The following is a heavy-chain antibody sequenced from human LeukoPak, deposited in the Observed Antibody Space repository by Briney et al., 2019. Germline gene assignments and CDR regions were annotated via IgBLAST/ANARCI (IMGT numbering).Heavy chain of an antibody. D-gene: IGHD3-10*01. CDR1: GFTFSSYA. Sequence: GGSLRLSCAASGFTFSSYAMHWVRQAPGKGLEYVSAISSNGGSTYYANSVKGRFTISRDNSKNTLYLQMGSLRAEDMAVYYCARGGYGSGSGTYYYYYYMDVWGKGTTVTISS. CDR3: ARGGYGSGSGTYYYYYYMDV. J-gene: IGHJ6*03. CDR2: ISSNGGST. V-gene: IGHV3-64*01.